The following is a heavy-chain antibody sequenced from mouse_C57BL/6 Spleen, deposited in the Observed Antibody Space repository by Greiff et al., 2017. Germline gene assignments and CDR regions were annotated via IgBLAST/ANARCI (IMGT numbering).Heavy chain of an antibody. J-gene: IGHJ3*01. Sequence: QVQLQQSGAELVKPGASVKISCKASGYAFSSYWMNWVKQRPGKGLEWIGQIYPGDGDTNYNGKFKGKATLTADKSSSTAYMQLSSLTSEDSAVYFCARYGKSSYLWVAYWGQGTLVTVSA. V-gene: IGHV1-80*01. CDR3: ARYGKSSYLWVAY. CDR1: GYAFSSYW. D-gene: IGHD1-1*01. CDR2: IYPGDGDT.